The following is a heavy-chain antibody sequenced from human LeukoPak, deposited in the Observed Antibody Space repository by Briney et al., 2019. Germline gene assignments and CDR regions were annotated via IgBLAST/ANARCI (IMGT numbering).Heavy chain of an antibody. D-gene: IGHD3-10*01. CDR1: GGSFSGYY. J-gene: IGHJ4*02. V-gene: IGHV4-34*01. Sequence: SETLSLTCAVYGGSFSGYYWSWIRQPPGKGLEWIGEINHSGSTNYNPSLKSRVTISVDTSKNQFSLKLSSVTAADTAVYYCARVPQYGSGSYYNSDQYYFDYWGQGTLVPVSS. CDR3: ARVPQYGSGSYYNSDQYYFDY. CDR2: INHSGST.